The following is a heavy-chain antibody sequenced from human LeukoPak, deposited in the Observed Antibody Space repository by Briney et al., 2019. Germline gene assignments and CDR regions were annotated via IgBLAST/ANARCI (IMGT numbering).Heavy chain of an antibody. D-gene: IGHD3-22*01. V-gene: IGHV4-34*01. CDR2: INHSGST. CDR1: GESFSGYY. CDR3: ARGVARTYYSDTSGYAAADY. J-gene: IGHJ4*02. Sequence: SETLSLTCAVYGESFSGYYWSWIRQPPGKGLEWIGEINHSGSTDYNPSLKSRVTISVDTSKNQFSLKLSSVTAADTAVYYCARGVARTYYSDTSGYAAADYWGQGTLVTVSS.